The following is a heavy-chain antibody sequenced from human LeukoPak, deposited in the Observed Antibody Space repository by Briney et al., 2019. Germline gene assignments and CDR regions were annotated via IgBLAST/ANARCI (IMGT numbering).Heavy chain of an antibody. CDR1: GGSISGSSYY. D-gene: IGHD1-26*01. CDR2: IYYSGST. CDR3: ARDLGVGAYPDY. J-gene: IGHJ4*02. V-gene: IGHV4-39*07. Sequence: SETLSLTCTVSGGSISGSSYYWGWIRQPPGKGLEWTGSIYYSGSTYYNPSLKSRVTISVDTSKNQFSLKLSSVTAADTAVYYCARDLGVGAYPDYWGQGTLVTVSS.